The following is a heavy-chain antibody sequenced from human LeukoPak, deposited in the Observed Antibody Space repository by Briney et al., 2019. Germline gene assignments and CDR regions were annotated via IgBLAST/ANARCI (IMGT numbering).Heavy chain of an antibody. J-gene: IGHJ6*03. CDR3: ARADWNYYMDV. CDR2: ISSSSSYI. Sequence: GGSLRLSCAASGFTFSSYSMNWVRQAPGKGLEWVSSISSSSSYIYYADSVKGRFTISRDNAKNSLYLQMNSLRAEDTAVYYCARADWNYYMDVWGKGTTVTVSS. CDR1: GFTFSSYS. D-gene: IGHD3/OR15-3a*01. V-gene: IGHV3-21*01.